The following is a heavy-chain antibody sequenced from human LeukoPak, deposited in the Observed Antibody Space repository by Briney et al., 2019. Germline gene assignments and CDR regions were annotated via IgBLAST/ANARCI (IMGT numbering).Heavy chain of an antibody. Sequence: SETLSLTCTVSGYSISTSYYWGWIRQPPGKGLEWIGYIYYSGSTNYNPSLESRVTISVDTSKNQFSPKLSSVTAADTAVYYCARGATLIETSTPSIDYWGQGTLVTVSS. CDR1: GYSISTSYY. D-gene: IGHD1-26*01. V-gene: IGHV4-59*01. J-gene: IGHJ4*02. CDR3: ARGATLIETSTPSIDY. CDR2: IYYSGST.